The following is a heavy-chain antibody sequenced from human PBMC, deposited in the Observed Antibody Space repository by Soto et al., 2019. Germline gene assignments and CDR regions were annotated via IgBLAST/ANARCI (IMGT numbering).Heavy chain of an antibody. Sequence: GGSLRLSCSASGFTFSSYGMHWVRQAPGKGLEWVAVISYDGSNKYYADSVKGRFTISRDNSKNTLYLQMNSLRAEDTAVYYCAKETMVRGVILNYYYYGMDVWGQGTTVTVSS. V-gene: IGHV3-30*18. CDR1: GFTFSSYG. CDR3: AKETMVRGVILNYYYYGMDV. D-gene: IGHD3-10*01. CDR2: ISYDGSNK. J-gene: IGHJ6*02.